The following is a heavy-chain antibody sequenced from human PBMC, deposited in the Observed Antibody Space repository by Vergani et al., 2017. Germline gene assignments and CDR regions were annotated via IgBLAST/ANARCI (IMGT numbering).Heavy chain of an antibody. CDR1: GFSFSDHY. V-gene: IGHV3-11*04. CDR3: ASRYYYGSGSYRGNSVDY. Sequence: QVQLVESGGGLVKPGGSLRLSCAASGFSFSDHYMTWIRQAPGKGLEWVSYISNSGNTIEYADSVKGRFSISRDNAKNSLYLQMNSLRAEDTAVYYCASRYYYGSGSYRGNSVDYWGQGTLVTVSS. CDR2: ISNSGNTI. J-gene: IGHJ4*02. D-gene: IGHD3-10*01.